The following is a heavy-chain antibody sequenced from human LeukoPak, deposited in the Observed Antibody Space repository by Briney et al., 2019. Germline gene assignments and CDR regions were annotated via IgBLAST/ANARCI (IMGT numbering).Heavy chain of an antibody. CDR1: GYSFTSYR. CDR3: ARLVAVAGAGAFDI. J-gene: IGHJ3*02. Sequence: GESLKISCKGSGYSFTSYRIGWVRQMPGKGLEWMGIIYPGDSDTRYSPSFEGQVTISADKSISTAYLQWSSLKASDTAMYYCARLVAVAGAGAFDIWGQGTMVTVSS. V-gene: IGHV5-51*01. D-gene: IGHD6-19*01. CDR2: IYPGDSDT.